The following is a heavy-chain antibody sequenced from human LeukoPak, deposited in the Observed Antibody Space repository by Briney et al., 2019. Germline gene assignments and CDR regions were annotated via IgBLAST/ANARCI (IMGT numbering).Heavy chain of an antibody. D-gene: IGHD3-16*01. CDR2: ISYDGSNK. V-gene: IGHV3-30*03. Sequence: GGSLRLSCAASGFTFSSYGMHWVRQAPGKGLEWGAVISYDGSNKYYADSVKGRFTISRDNSKNTLYLQMNSLRAEDTAVYYCARDRAQYYDYVWGSLSYYYYYMDVWGKGTTVTVSS. CDR1: GFTFSSYG. J-gene: IGHJ6*03. CDR3: ARDRAQYYDYVWGSLSYYYYYMDV.